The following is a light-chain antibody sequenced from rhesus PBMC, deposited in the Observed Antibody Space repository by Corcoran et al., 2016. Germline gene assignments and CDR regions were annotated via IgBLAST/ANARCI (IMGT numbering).Light chain of an antibody. J-gene: IGKJ4*01. V-gene: IGKV1-69*01. CDR2: RAS. CDR3: QQHDNSPLT. CDR1: QGISNW. Sequence: DIQMTQSPSSLSASVGDRVTITCRASQGISNWLAWYQQKPGKAPKLLIYRASNLETGVPSRFSGSGSETDFTLTISSLQPEDIATYYCQQHDNSPLTFGGGTKVELK.